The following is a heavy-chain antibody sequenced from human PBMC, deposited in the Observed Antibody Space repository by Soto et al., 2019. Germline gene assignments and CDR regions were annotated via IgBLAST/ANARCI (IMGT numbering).Heavy chain of an antibody. CDR1: GFTFSSYP. J-gene: IGHJ4*02. CDR2: ISYDGSKK. CDR3: ARTKYSSSWYYFDY. V-gene: IGHV3-30-3*01. Sequence: QVQLVESGGGVVQPGRSLRLSCAASGFTFSSYPMHWVRQAPGKGLEWVAVISYDGSKKSYADSVKGRFTISRDNSKNTLYLQMNSLRPEDTAVYYCARTKYSSSWYYFDYWGQGTLVTVFS. D-gene: IGHD6-13*01.